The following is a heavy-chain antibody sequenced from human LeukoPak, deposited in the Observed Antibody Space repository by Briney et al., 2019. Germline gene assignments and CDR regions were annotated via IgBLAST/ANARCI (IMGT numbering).Heavy chain of an antibody. CDR1: GFTFDDYT. CDR3: AKDGYMDTAMEWGYMDV. J-gene: IGHJ6*03. CDR2: ISWDGGST. V-gene: IGHV3-43*01. Sequence: GGSLRLSCAASGFTFDDYTMHWVRQAPGKGLEWVSLISWDGGSTYYADSVKGRFTISRDNSKNSLYLQMNSLRTEDTALYYCAKDGYMDTAMEWGYMDVWGKGTTVTVSS. D-gene: IGHD5-18*01.